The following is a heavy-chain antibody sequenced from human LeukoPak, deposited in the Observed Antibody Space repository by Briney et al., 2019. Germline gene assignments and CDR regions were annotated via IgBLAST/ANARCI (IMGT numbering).Heavy chain of an antibody. CDR3: AREYRSSYAY. D-gene: IGHD6-13*01. V-gene: IGHV6-1*01. CDR1: GDSISNDNAA. CDR2: TYYRSKWYN. J-gene: IGHJ4*02. Sequence: SQTLSLTCAVSGDSISNDNAAWNWIRQSPSRGLERLGRTYYRSKWYNDYVVPVKSRITINPDTSKNQFSLQLNSVTPEDSAVYYCAREYRSSYAYWGQGTLVTVSS.